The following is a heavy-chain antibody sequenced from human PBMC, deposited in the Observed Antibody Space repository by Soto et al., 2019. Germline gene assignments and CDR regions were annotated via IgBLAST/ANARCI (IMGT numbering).Heavy chain of an antibody. Sequence: PGGSLRLSCAASGFTFSSYAMKWVRQAPGKGLEWVSSISSSSSHTYYADSVKGRFTISRDNAKNSLYLQMNSLRAEDTAVYYCARDPHYYYYGMDVWGQGTTVTVSS. CDR3: ARDPHYYYYGMDV. J-gene: IGHJ6*02. CDR2: ISSSSSHT. V-gene: IGHV3-21*01. CDR1: GFTFSSYA.